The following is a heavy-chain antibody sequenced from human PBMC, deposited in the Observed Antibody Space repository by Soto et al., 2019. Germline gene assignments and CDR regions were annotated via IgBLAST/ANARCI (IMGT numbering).Heavy chain of an antibody. J-gene: IGHJ4*02. CDR3: AITYYYDSSGYYHKKYYFDY. D-gene: IGHD3-22*01. CDR1: GGTFSSYT. V-gene: IGHV1-69*02. Sequence: QVQLVQSGAEVKKPGSSVKVSCKASGGTFSSYTISWVRQAPGQGLEWMGRIIPILGIANSAQKFQGRVTITADKSTSTAYMELSSLRSEDTAVYYCAITYYYDSSGYYHKKYYFDYWGPGTLVTVSS. CDR2: IIPILGIA.